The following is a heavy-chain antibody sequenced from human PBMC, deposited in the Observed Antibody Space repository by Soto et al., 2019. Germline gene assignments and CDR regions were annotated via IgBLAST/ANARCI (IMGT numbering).Heavy chain of an antibody. CDR1: GDSINNGYW. D-gene: IGHD6-19*01. CDR2: KHHSGST. CDR3: ASSSGWWRLDV. V-gene: IGHV4-4*02. Sequence: QVQLQESGPGLVKPSGTLSLTCGVSGDSINNGYWWTWVRQPPGKGLEWIGEKHHSGSTNYNLSLKSRVSISLDKSENQFSLNLSSVIAADTAVYFCASSSGWWRLDVWGQGTTVTVSS. J-gene: IGHJ6*02.